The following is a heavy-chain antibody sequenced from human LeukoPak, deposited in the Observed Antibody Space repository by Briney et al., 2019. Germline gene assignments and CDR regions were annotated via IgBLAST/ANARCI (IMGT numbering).Heavy chain of an antibody. CDR2: IYTSGST. CDR1: GGSISSYY. CDR3: ARDQPHWYFDL. Sequence: SETLLTCTVSGGSISSYYWSWIRQPAGKGLEGIGRIYTSGSTNYNSSLKSRVTMSVDTSKNQFSLKLSSVTAADTAVYYCARDQPHWYFDLWGRGTLVTVSS. V-gene: IGHV4-4*07. J-gene: IGHJ2*01.